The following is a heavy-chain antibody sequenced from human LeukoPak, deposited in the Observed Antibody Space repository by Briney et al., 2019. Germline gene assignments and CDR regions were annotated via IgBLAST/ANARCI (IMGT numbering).Heavy chain of an antibody. J-gene: IGHJ4*02. CDR2: ISGSGGST. D-gene: IGHD5-18*01. CDR3: AAPGGYSYGLVYYFDY. V-gene: IGHV3-23*01. Sequence: GGSLRLSCAASGFTFSSYAMSWVRQAPGKGLEWVSAISGSGGSTYYADSVKGRFTISRDNSKNTLYLQMNSLRAEDTAVYYCAAPGGYSYGLVYYFDYWGQGTLVTVSS. CDR1: GFTFSSYA.